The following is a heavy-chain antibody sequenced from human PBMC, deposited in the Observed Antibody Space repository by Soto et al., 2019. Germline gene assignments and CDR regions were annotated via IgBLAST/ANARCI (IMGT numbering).Heavy chain of an antibody. CDR1: GFPFGNYF. Sequence: EVQLLESGGGLVQPGESLRLSCAASGFPFGNYFMNWVRQAPGKGLEWVSDISSNGGRTHYADSVRGRFTISRDNSRNTLYLQMSSLRAEDTALYYCAKDLHWYGMDVWGQGTTVTVSS. D-gene: IGHD1-1*01. CDR3: AKDLHWYGMDV. V-gene: IGHV3-23*01. CDR2: ISSNGGRT. J-gene: IGHJ6*02.